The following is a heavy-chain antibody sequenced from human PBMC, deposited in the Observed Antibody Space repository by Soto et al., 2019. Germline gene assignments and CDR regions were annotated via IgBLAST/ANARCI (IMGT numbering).Heavy chain of an antibody. CDR3: SKCTLYYYGSGSYSSYCFDY. CDR2: VSGSGGST. D-gene: IGHD3-10*01. J-gene: IGHJ4*02. Sequence: GGSLRLSCAASGFTFSSYAMSWVRQAPGKGLEWVSAVSGSGGSTYYADSVKGRFTISRDNSKNTLYLQMNSLRAEDTAVYYCSKCTLYYYGSGSYSSYCFDYWGQGTLVTVSS. CDR1: GFTFSSYA. V-gene: IGHV3-23*01.